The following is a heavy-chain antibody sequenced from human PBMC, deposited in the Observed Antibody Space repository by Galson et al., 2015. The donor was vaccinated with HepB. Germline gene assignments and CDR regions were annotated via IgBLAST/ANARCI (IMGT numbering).Heavy chain of an antibody. CDR1: GGSISSGSYY. D-gene: IGHD6-13*01. Sequence: EPLSLTCTVSGGSISSGSYYWGWIRQPPGKGLEWIGSIYYGGNTYYNPSLKSRVTISVDTSKNQFSLKLSSVTAADTAVYYCARDLFGCPGYSSSWYSDFDYWGQGALVTVSS. CDR2: IYYGGNT. J-gene: IGHJ4*02. V-gene: IGHV4-39*07. CDR3: ARDLFGCPGYSSSWYSDFDY.